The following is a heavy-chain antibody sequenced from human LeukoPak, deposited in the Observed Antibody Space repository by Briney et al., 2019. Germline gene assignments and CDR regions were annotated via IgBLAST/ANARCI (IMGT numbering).Heavy chain of an antibody. J-gene: IGHJ4*02. CDR1: GGSISSYY. CDR2: IYYSGST. D-gene: IGHD3-10*01. V-gene: IGHV4-59*08. CDR3: AEHGGDYYGSGSGNFDY. Sequence: PSETLSLTCTVSGGSISSYYWSWIRQPPGKGLEWIGYIYYSGSTNYNPSLKSRVTISVDTSKNQFSLKLSSVTAADTAVYYCAEHGGDYYGSGSGNFDYWGQGTLVTVSS.